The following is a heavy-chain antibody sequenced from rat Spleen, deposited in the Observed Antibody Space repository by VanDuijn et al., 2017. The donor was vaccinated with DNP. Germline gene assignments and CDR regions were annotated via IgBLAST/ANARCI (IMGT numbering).Heavy chain of an antibody. CDR2: ISFSDTI. CDR1: GYSITSSY. Sequence: EVQLQESGPGLVKPSQSLSLTCSVTGYSITSSYRWNWIRRFPGNKMEWIGHISFSDTINYNPSLRGRVSITRDTSKNQFFLHLSSVTPEDTATYYCARWSNSFDYWGHGVMVTVSS. V-gene: IGHV3-1*01. J-gene: IGHJ2*01. CDR3: ARWSNSFDY.